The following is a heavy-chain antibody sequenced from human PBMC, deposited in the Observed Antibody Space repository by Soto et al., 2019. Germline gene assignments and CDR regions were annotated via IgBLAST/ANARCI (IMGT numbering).Heavy chain of an antibody. CDR2: INHSGST. J-gene: IGHJ4*02. D-gene: IGHD3-10*01. Sequence: QVQLQQWGAGLLKPSETLSLTCAVYGGSFSGYYWSWIRQPPGKGLEWIGEINHSGSTNYNPSLKSRVTIAVDTSKNLFSLKLSSVTAAGTAVYYCARGGLRITMVRGVRGLFDYWGQGTLVTVSS. CDR3: ARGGLRITMVRGVRGLFDY. CDR1: GGSFSGYY. V-gene: IGHV4-34*01.